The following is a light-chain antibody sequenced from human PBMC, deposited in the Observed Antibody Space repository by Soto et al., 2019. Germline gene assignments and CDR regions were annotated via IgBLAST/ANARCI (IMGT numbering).Light chain of an antibody. CDR2: WAS. CDR3: QQYYTPPLT. Sequence: DIVMTQSPEYLAVSLGERATINCKSSQNVLYLCYNKNYLAWYQKKPGQPPKVLIYWASTRAAGVPDRFSGSGSETDFTLTISSLQAEDVAVYYCQQYYTPPLTFGGGTRVEIK. J-gene: IGKJ4*01. CDR1: QNVLYLCYNKNY. V-gene: IGKV4-1*01.